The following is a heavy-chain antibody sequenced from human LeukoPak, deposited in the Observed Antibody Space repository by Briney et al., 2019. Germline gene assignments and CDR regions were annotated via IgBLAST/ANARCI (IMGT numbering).Heavy chain of an antibody. J-gene: IGHJ4*02. V-gene: IGHV1-69*04. CDR3: ARDRPRARYFDY. Sequence: SVKVSCKASGGTFNDYSISWVRQAPGQGLEWMGRIIPILNVPNYAQKFEGRVTITADKSTNTAYMELSRLKSEDTAVYFCARDRPRARYFDYWGQGTLVPVSS. CDR1: GGTFNDYS. D-gene: IGHD2-15*01. CDR2: IIPILNVP.